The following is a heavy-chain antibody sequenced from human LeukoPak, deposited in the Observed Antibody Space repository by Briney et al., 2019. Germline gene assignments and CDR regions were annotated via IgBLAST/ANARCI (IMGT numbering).Heavy chain of an antibody. CDR1: GFTFTTYS. CDR2: ISSGSSAI. Sequence: GGSLRLSCEASGFTFTTYSMTWVRQAPGKGLEWVSIISSGSSAIFSVDALKGRFTISRDDAKNLLYLDMNSLRAEDTAVYYCARGHTAVTRHFDFWGQGTLVTVSS. V-gene: IGHV3-21*01. CDR3: ARGHTAVTRHFDF. D-gene: IGHD4-17*01. J-gene: IGHJ4*02.